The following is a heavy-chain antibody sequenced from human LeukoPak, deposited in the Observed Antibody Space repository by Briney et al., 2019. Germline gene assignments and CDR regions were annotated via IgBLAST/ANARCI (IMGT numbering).Heavy chain of an antibody. CDR3: ARGTTVTSGGDY. CDR2: ISSSSSFI. CDR1: GFTFSSYG. D-gene: IGHD4-17*01. Sequence: PGGSLRLSCVASGFTFSSYGMNWVRQPPGKGLEWVSSISSSSSFIYYADSVKGRFTISRDKAEKSLYLQTNSLRVEDTAVYYCARGTTVTSGGDYWGQGTLVTVSS. J-gene: IGHJ4*02. V-gene: IGHV3-21*01.